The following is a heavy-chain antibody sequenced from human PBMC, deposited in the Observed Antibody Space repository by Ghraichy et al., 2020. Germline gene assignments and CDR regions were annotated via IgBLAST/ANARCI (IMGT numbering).Heavy chain of an antibody. J-gene: IGHJ3*02. CDR2: INQDGRGK. V-gene: IGHV3-7*03. CDR3: SSGYTFDI. Sequence: GGSLRLSCAASGLIFGSYWMTWVRQAPGRGLEWVANINQDGRGKYYVGSVKGRFTISRDNAKNSLYLQMNNLSAEDTAVYYCSSGYTFDIWGRGTMVTVSS. D-gene: IGHD6-13*01. CDR1: GLIFGSYW.